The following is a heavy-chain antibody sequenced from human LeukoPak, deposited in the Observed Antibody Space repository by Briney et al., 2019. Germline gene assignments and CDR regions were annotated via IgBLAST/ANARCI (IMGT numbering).Heavy chain of an antibody. CDR3: ARSSAGVPFDY. V-gene: IGHV4-39*02. CDR1: GGSISSSSYY. CDR2: ISYSGTT. Sequence: KPSETLSLTCTVSGGSISSSSYYWGWVRQPPGKGLEYIGSISYSGTTYYNPSLKSRVTISVDTSKNHFSLNLSSVSAADTAVYYCARSSAGVPFDYWGQGTLVTVSS. D-gene: IGHD6-13*01. J-gene: IGHJ4*02.